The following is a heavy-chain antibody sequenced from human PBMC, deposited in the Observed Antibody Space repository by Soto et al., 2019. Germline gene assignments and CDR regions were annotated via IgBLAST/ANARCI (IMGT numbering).Heavy chain of an antibody. CDR3: AGGITGTAGRYNWFDP. J-gene: IGHJ5*02. CDR2: INPSGGST. V-gene: IGHV1-46*01. D-gene: IGHD1-7*01. Sequence: ASVKVSCKASGYTFTSYYMHWVRQAPGQGLEWMGIINPSGGSTSYARKYQSRVTMTRDTSTSTVYMELSSLRSEDTAEYYCAGGITGTAGRYNWFDPWGQGTLVTVSS. CDR1: GYTFTSYY.